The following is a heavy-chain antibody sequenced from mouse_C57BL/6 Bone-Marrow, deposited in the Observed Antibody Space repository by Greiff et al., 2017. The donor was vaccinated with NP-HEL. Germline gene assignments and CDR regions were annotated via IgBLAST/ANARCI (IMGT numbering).Heavy chain of an antibody. Sequence: QVQLQQPGAELVKPGASVKMSCKASGYTFTSYWITWVKQRPGQGLEWIGDIYPGSGSTNYNEKFKSKATLTVDTSSSTAYMQLSSLTSEDSAVYYCAREGDGYPHYYAMDYWGQGTSVTVSS. CDR2: IYPGSGST. CDR3: AREGDGYPHYYAMDY. V-gene: IGHV1-55*01. J-gene: IGHJ4*01. CDR1: GYTFTSYW. D-gene: IGHD2-3*01.